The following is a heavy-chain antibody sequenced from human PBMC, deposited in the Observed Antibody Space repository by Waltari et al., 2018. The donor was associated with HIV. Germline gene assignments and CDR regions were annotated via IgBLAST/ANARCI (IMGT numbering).Heavy chain of an antibody. J-gene: IGHJ6*02. CDR1: GGSISSYY. D-gene: IGHD2-8*01. CDR3: ARVLGYCTNGVCGSGMDV. Sequence: QVQLQESGPGLVKPSETLSLTCTVSGGSISSYYWSWIRQPAGKGREWIGRIYTRGSTNYNPSLKSRVTMSVDTSKNQFSLKLSSVTAADTAVYYCARVLGYCTNGVCGSGMDVWGQGTTVTVSS. CDR2: IYTRGST. V-gene: IGHV4-4*07.